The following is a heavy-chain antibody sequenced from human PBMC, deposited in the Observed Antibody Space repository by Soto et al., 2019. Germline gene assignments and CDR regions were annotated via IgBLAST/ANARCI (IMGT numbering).Heavy chain of an antibody. CDR3: ARVWGGAFDF. CDR1: GGSISNYY. V-gene: IGHV4-59*08. CDR2: IYYSGST. Sequence: SETLSLTCIVSGGSISNYYWSWIRQPPGKGLEWIGYIYYSGSTNYNPSLTSRVTISVDTSKNQFSLKLSSVTAADTAVYYCARVWGGAFDFWGQGTMVTVSS. J-gene: IGHJ3*01. D-gene: IGHD3-10*01.